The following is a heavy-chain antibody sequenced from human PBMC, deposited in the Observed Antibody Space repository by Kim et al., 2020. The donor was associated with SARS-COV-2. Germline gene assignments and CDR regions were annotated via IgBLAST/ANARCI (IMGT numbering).Heavy chain of an antibody. CDR2: IWYDGSNQ. CDR1: GFSFSSYG. Sequence: GGSLRLSCAASGFSFSSYGIHWVRQAPGKGLEWVAVIWYDGSNQYYADSVKGRFTISRDDAKSTVYLQMNNLRAEDTAVYFCAKDEGSGWYGFEDDWGQGTLVTVSS. D-gene: IGHD6-19*01. CDR3: AKDEGSGWYGFEDD. V-gene: IGHV3-33*06. J-gene: IGHJ4*02.